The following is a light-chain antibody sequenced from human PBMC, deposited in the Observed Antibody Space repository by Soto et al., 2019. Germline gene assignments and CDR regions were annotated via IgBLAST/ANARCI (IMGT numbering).Light chain of an antibody. CDR3: QQRSSWPWT. CDR2: DAS. CDR1: QSVSSY. J-gene: IGKJ1*01. Sequence: EIVLTQSPATLSLSPGERATLSCRASQSVSSYLYWYQQRPGQAPRLLIYDASNRATGIPARFSGSGSGTDVTLIISSLEPEDVAVNYCQQRSSWPWTFGQGTKVEIK. V-gene: IGKV3-11*01.